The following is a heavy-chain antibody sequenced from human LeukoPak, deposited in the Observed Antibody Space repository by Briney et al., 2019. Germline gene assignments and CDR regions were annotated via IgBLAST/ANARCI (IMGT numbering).Heavy chain of an antibody. CDR3: ATAMQGEYYYDSSGYPFDY. Sequence: ASVKVSCKASGYTFTSYYMHWVRQAPGQGLEWMGIINPSGGSTSYAQKFQGRVTMTRDTSTSTVYMELSSLRSEDTAVYYCATAMQGEYYYDSSGYPFDYWGQGTLVTVSS. V-gene: IGHV1-46*01. CDR1: GYTFTSYY. D-gene: IGHD3-22*01. J-gene: IGHJ4*02. CDR2: INPSGGST.